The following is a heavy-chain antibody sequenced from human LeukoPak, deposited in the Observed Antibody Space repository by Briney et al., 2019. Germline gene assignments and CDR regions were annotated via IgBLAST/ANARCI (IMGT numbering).Heavy chain of an antibody. CDR3: ARDMGRYYDSSGYDY. V-gene: IGHV4-34*01. CDR1: GGSFSGYY. CDR2: INHSGST. J-gene: IGHJ4*02. D-gene: IGHD3-22*01. Sequence: SETLSLTCAVYGGSFSGYYWSWICQPPGKGLEWIGEINHSGSTNYNPSLKSRVTISVDTSKNQFSLKLSSVTAADTAVYYCARDMGRYYDSSGYDYWAREPWSPSPQ.